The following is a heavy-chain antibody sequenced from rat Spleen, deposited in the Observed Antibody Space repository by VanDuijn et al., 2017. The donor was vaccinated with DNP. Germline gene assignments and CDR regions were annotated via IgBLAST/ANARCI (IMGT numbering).Heavy chain of an antibody. J-gene: IGHJ4*01. Sequence: EVLLVESGGDLVQPGRSLILSCAASGFTFSNYDLAWIRQVPGKGLEWVASISTGGGNTYSRDSVKGRFTIPRDNAKTLVFLEMDSLGSEDTATYYCARRFRDTRAMDAWGQGTSVTVSS. CDR2: ISTGGGNT. CDR1: GFTFSNYD. CDR3: ARRFRDTRAMDA. V-gene: IGHV5-25*01. D-gene: IGHD4-3*01.